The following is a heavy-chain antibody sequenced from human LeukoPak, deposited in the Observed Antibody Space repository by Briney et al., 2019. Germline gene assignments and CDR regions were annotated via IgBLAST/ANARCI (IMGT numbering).Heavy chain of an antibody. D-gene: IGHD3-3*01. CDR1: GGSISSYY. J-gene: IGHJ4*02. CDR3: ARGGRSDVLRFLEWSLEYYFDY. CDR2: IYTSGST. V-gene: IGHV4-4*07. Sequence: SETLSLTCTVSGGSISSYYWSWIRQPAGKGLEGIGRIYTSGSTNYNPSLKSRVTMSVDTSKNQFSLKLSSVTAADTAVYYCARGGRSDVLRFLEWSLEYYFDYWGQGTLVTVSS.